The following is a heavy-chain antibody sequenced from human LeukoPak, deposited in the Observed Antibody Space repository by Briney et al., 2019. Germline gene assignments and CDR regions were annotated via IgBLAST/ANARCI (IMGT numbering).Heavy chain of an antibody. Sequence: PGGSLRLSCAASGFTFSSYGMHWVRQAPGKGLEWVSFIRYDGSNKYYADSVKGRFTISRDNSKNTLYLQMNRLRAEDTALYYCARDDYGSGSWNDYWGQGTLVTVSS. CDR1: GFTFSSYG. CDR2: IRYDGSNK. CDR3: ARDDYGSGSWNDY. D-gene: IGHD3-10*01. V-gene: IGHV3-30*02. J-gene: IGHJ4*02.